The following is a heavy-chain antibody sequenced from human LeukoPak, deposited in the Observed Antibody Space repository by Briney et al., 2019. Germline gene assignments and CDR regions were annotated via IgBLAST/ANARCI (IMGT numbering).Heavy chain of an antibody. CDR3: ARDGSSDGEYFDY. CDR1: GYTFTGYY. CDR2: INPNSGGT. D-gene: IGHD6-6*01. J-gene: IGHJ4*02. V-gene: IGHV1-2*02. Sequence: GASVKVSCKASGYTFTGYYMHWVRQAPGQGLEWMGWINPNSGGTNYAQKFQGRVTMTRDTSISTAYMELSRLRSDDTAVYYCARDGSSDGEYFDYWGQGTLVTVSS.